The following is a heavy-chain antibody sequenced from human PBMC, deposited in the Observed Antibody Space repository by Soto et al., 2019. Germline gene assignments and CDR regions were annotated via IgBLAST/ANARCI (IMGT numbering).Heavy chain of an antibody. CDR3: ARDGYSGYDSPPFDY. J-gene: IGHJ4*02. CDR1: GFTFSSYS. D-gene: IGHD5-12*01. Sequence: GGSLRLSCAASGFTFSSYSMNWVRQAPGKGLEWVSSISSSSSYIYYADSVKGRFTISRDNAKNSLYLQMNSLRAEDTAVYYCARDGYSGYDSPPFDYWGQGTLVTVSS. V-gene: IGHV3-21*01. CDR2: ISSSSSYI.